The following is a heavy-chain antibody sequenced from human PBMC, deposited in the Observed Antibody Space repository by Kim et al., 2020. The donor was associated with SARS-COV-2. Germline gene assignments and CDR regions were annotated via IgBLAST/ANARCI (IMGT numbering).Heavy chain of an antibody. CDR1: GYTFTGYY. J-gene: IGHJ6*02. Sequence: ASVKVSCKASGYTFTGYYMHWVRQAPGQGLEWMGWINPNSGGTNYAQKFQGRVTMTRDTSISTAYMELSRLRSDDTAVYYCARRRSYYYDSSVYYGMDVWGQGTTVTVSS. CDR2: INPNSGGT. V-gene: IGHV1-2*02. CDR3: ARRRSYYYDSSVYYGMDV. D-gene: IGHD3-22*01.